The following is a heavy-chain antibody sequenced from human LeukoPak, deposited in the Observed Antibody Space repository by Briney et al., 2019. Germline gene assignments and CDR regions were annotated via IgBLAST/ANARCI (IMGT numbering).Heavy chain of an antibody. Sequence: SETLSLTCTVSGAPIMSNYWSWMRQTPGKGLEWIGYIYHIGSTKYNPSLMGRATISVETSNNQFSLKVTSVTAADTAVYFCYVGSEYGDYDFWGQGTLVTVSS. CDR3: YVGSEYGDYDF. J-gene: IGHJ4*02. CDR2: IYHIGST. CDR1: GAPIMSNY. V-gene: IGHV4-59*01. D-gene: IGHD4-17*01.